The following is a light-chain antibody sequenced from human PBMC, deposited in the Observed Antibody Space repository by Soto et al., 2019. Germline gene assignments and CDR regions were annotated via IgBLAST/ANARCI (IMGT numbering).Light chain of an antibody. CDR1: TSSIGRNY. J-gene: IGLJ1*01. V-gene: IGLV1-47*01. CDR2: RNN. Sequence: QSALTQPPSASGTPGQRVTISCSGGTSSIGRNYVYWYQQLPGTAPKLVIYRNNQRPSGVPDRFSGSKSGTSASLAIRGLRSEDEADYYCSSYTSSNTLLYVFGTGTKVTVL. CDR3: SSYTSSNTLLYV.